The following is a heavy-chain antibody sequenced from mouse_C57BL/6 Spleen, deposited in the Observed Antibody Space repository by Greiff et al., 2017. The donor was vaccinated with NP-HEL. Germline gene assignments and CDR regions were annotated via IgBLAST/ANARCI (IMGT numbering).Heavy chain of an antibody. Sequence: VQLVESGPELVQPGASVKISCKASGYAFSSSWMNWVKQRPGKGLEWIGRIYPGDGDTNYNGTFKGKATLSADKASSTAYMQLSSLTSEDSAVYFCARAGTAVEPLYFDVWGTGTTVTVSS. CDR3: ARAGTAVEPLYFDV. V-gene: IGHV1-82*01. CDR2: IYPGDGDT. J-gene: IGHJ1*03. D-gene: IGHD1-1*01. CDR1: GYAFSSSW.